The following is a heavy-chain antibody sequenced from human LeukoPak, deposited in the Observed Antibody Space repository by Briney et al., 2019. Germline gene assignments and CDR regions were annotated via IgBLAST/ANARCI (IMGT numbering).Heavy chain of an antibody. D-gene: IGHD3-16*01. V-gene: IGHV3-48*04. CDR2: ISSSGSTI. J-gene: IGHJ4*02. CDR3: ARRIWGSYGYWVLDY. CDR1: GFTFSGSW. Sequence: GGSLRLSCAVSGFTFSGSWMNWVRQAPGKGLEWVSYISSSGSTIYYADSVKGRFTISRDNAKNSLYLQVNSLRAEDTAMYYCARRIWGSYGYWVLDYWGQGTLVTVSS.